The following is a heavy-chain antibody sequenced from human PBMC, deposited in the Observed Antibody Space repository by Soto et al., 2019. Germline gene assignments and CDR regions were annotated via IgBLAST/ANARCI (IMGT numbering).Heavy chain of an antibody. J-gene: IGHJ3*02. CDR3: ARDGDGYNYDAFDI. Sequence: SETLSLTCTVSGGSISSYYWSWIRQPPGKGLEWIGYIYYSGSTNYNPSLKSRVTISVDTSKNQFSLKLSSVTAADTAVYYCARDGDGYNYDAFDIWGQGXMVT. CDR2: IYYSGST. V-gene: IGHV4-59*01. D-gene: IGHD5-12*01. CDR1: GGSISSYY.